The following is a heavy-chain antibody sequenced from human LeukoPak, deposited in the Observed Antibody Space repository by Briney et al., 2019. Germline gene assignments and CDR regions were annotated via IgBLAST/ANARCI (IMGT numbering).Heavy chain of an antibody. CDR1: GGSISGTTHD. Sequence: SETLSLTCSVSGGSISGTTHDWGWIRQPPGTGLEWIATIYYSESTKKSPSLKSRVTISLDTSRNQFSLKLSSVTAADTAVYYCARQGSSSWYGWYFDLWGRGSLVTVSS. D-gene: IGHD6-13*01. CDR2: IYYSEST. J-gene: IGHJ2*01. CDR3: ARQGSSSWYGWYFDL. V-gene: IGHV4-39*01.